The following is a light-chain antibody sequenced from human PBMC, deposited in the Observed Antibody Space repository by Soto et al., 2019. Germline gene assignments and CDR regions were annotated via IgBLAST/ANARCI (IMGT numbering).Light chain of an antibody. CDR2: GNG. V-gene: IGLV1-40*01. CDR3: SSYTTSDTLI. J-gene: IGLJ2*01. Sequence: QSVLTQPPSVSGAPGQRVTISCSGTSSSIGAGYEVHWYHQLPGTAPKLVVSGNGNRPSGVPDRLSASKSGNTASLTISGLQPEDEADYYCSSYTTSDTLIFGGGTKVTVL. CDR1: SSSIGAGYE.